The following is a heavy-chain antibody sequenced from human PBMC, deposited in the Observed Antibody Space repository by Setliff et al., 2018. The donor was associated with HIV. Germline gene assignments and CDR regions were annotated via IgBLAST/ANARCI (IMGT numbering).Heavy chain of an antibody. CDR2: IRGNGVDR. Sequence: LRLSCAVSGFMFSNYAMNWVRQGPGRELEWVSAIRGNGVDRFYADSVKGRFTISRDKSKNTLYLQMNSLRAEDTAVYYCAKIQNYYDRSGYYGSYYYYMDVWGKGTTVTVSS. V-gene: IGHV3-23*01. CDR3: AKIQNYYDRSGYYGSYYYYMDV. J-gene: IGHJ6*03. CDR1: GFMFSNYA. D-gene: IGHD3-22*01.